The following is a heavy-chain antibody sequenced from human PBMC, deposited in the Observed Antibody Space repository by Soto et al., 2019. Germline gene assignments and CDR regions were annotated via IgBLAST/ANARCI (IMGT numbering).Heavy chain of an antibody. V-gene: IGHV4-61*08. CDR1: GGSVSSGGYY. CDR3: ARKTRFLEWLFDY. J-gene: IGHJ4*02. Sequence: SETLSLACTVSGGSVSSGGYYWSWIRQRPGKGLEWIGYIYYSGSTNYNPSLKSRVTISVDTSKNQFSLKLSSVTAADTAVYYCARKTRFLEWLFDYWGQGTLVTVSS. CDR2: IYYSGST. D-gene: IGHD3-3*01.